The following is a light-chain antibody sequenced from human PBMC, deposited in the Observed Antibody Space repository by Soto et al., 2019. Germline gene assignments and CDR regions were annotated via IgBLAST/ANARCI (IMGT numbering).Light chain of an antibody. V-gene: IGLV2-14*01. CDR3: SSYTSSSLYV. Sequence: SALTPPASVSGSPGQSITISCTGTSSDVGGYNYVSWYQQLPGKAPKLMIYDVSDRPSGVSNRFSGSKSGNTASLTISGLQAEDEADYYCSSYTSSSLYVFGTGTKLTVL. CDR1: SSDVGGYNY. CDR2: DVS. J-gene: IGLJ1*01.